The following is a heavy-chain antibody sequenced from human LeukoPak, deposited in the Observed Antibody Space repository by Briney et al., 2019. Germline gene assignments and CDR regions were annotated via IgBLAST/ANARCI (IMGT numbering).Heavy chain of an antibody. CDR1: GFTFDDYG. CDR2: INWNGGST. Sequence: GGSLRLSCAASGFTFDDYGMSWVRQAPGKGLEWVSGINWNGGSTGYEDSVKGRFTISRDNSKNTLYLQMNSLRAEDTAVYYCARGGSYLSAFDIWGQGTMVTVSS. D-gene: IGHD1-26*01. CDR3: ARGGSYLSAFDI. V-gene: IGHV3-20*04. J-gene: IGHJ3*02.